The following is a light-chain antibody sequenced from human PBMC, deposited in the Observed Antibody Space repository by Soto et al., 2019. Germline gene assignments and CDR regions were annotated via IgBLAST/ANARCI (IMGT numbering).Light chain of an antibody. V-gene: IGKV1-5*03. J-gene: IGKJ1*01. CDR2: KAS. CDR1: QSISSW. CDR3: QHYISFPWT. Sequence: DIQMTQSPSTLSASVGDRVTITCRASQSISSWLAWYQQKPGKAPKLLIYKASSLESGVPSRFSGSGSETELTLTISSLQPDDFATYYCQHYISFPWTFGQGTKVEI.